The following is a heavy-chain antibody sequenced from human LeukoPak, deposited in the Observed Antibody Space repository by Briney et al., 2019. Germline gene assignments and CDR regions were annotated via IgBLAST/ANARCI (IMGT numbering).Heavy chain of an antibody. Sequence: SETLSLTCTVSGGSISSYYWSWIRQPPGKGLEWIGYIYYSGSTNYNPSLKSRVTISVDTSKNQFSLKLSSVTAADTAVYYCARGYRSSTSCYRFDYWGQGTLVTVSS. J-gene: IGHJ4*02. CDR1: GGSISSYY. CDR2: IYYSGST. D-gene: IGHD2-2*01. V-gene: IGHV4-59*08. CDR3: ARGYRSSTSCYRFDY.